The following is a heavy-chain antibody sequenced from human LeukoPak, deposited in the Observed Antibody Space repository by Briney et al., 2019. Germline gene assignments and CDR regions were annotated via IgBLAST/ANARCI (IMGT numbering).Heavy chain of an antibody. Sequence: PGGSLRLSCAASGFTFSGYGMHWVRQAPGKGLEWVALIRYDGSSKYYADSVKGRFTISRDNSKNTLFLQMNSLRAEDTAVYYCEGVAVAGVYWGQGTLVTVSS. J-gene: IGHJ4*02. CDR2: IRYDGSSK. V-gene: IGHV3-30*02. D-gene: IGHD6-13*01. CDR1: GFTFSGYG. CDR3: EGVAVAGVY.